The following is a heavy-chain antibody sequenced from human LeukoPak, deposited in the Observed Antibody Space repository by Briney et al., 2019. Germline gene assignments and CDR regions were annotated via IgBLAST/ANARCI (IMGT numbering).Heavy chain of an antibody. Sequence: ASVKVSCKAAGYTFTGSYMHRATQAPGQGPQGMGLIRPSVGSTTYAQKFQGRVTLTRDMSTSTDYLELSSLRSEDTAVYYCARDNSVRDEAWWFNPWGQGTLVTVSS. D-gene: IGHD5-24*01. CDR2: IRPSVGST. J-gene: IGHJ5*02. V-gene: IGHV1-46*01. CDR3: ARDNSVRDEAWWFNP. CDR1: GYTFTGSY.